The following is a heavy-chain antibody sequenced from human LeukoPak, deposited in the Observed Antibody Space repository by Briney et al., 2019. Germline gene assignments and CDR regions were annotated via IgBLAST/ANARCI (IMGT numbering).Heavy chain of an antibody. CDR3: ASVVVTAIRDY. D-gene: IGHD2-21*02. J-gene: IGHJ4*02. CDR1: GFTVSSNY. CDR2: IYSGGNT. Sequence: GGSLRLSCAASGFTVSSNYMSWVRQAPGKGLEWVSVIYSGGNTYYADSVKGRFTISRDNSKNTLYLQMNSLRAEDTAIYYCASVVVTAIRDYWGQGTLVTVSS. V-gene: IGHV3-53*01.